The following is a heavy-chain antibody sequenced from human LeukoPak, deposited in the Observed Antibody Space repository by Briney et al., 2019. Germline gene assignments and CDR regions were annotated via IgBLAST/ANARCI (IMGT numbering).Heavy chain of an antibody. D-gene: IGHD3-10*01. Sequence: ASAKVSCKASGYTFTSYGISWVRQAPGQGLEWMGWISAYNGNTNYAQKLQGRVTMTTDTSTSTAYMELRSLRSDDTAVYYCARSTMVRGVNWFDPWGQGTLVTVSS. CDR1: GYTFTSYG. CDR2: ISAYNGNT. J-gene: IGHJ5*02. CDR3: ARSTMVRGVNWFDP. V-gene: IGHV1-18*04.